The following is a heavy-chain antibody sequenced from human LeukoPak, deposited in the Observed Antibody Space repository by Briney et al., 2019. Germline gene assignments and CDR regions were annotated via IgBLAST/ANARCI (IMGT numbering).Heavy chain of an antibody. CDR1: GFTFSSYA. D-gene: IGHD1-26*01. V-gene: IGHV3-23*01. CDR2: ITGSGGST. J-gene: IGHJ4*02. Sequence: GGSLRLSCAASGFTFSSYAMSWVRQAPGKGLEWVSAITGSGGSTYYADSVKGRFTISRDNSKSTLFLQMNSLRAEDTAVYHCAKDQSGSYSTRGGLHFDYWGQGTLVTVSS. CDR3: AKDQSGSYSTRGGLHFDY.